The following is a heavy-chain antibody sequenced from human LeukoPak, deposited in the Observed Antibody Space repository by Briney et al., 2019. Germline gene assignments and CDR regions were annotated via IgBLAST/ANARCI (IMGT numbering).Heavy chain of an antibody. CDR2: INPNSGGT. CDR1: GHTFTGYY. J-gene: IGHJ5*02. CDR3: ARDLRSRKWFDP. D-gene: IGHD2-2*01. V-gene: IGHV1-2*02. Sequence: APVKVSCKASGHTFTGYYMHWVRQAPGQGLEWMGWINPNSGGTNYAQKFQGRVTMTRDTSISTAYMELSRLRSDDTAVYYCARDLRSRKWFDPWGQGTLVTVSS.